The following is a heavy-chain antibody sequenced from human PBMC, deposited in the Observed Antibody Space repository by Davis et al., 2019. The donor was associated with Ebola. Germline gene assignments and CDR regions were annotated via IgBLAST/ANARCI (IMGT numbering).Heavy chain of an antibody. J-gene: IGHJ6*02. CDR2: IVVGSGNT. V-gene: IGHV1-58*02. CDR1: GFTFTSSA. D-gene: IGHD3-10*01. Sequence: SVKVSCKASGFTFTSSAMQWVRQARGQRLEWIGWIVVGSGNTNYAQKFQERVTITRDMSTSTAYMELSSLGSEDTAVYYCAIAGGYYGSGSRTRNYYYYGMDVWGLGTTVTVSS. CDR3: AIAGGYYGSGSRTRNYYYYGMDV.